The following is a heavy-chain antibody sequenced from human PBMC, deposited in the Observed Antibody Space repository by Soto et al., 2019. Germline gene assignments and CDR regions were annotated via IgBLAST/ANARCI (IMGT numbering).Heavy chain of an antibody. J-gene: IGHJ4*02. D-gene: IGHD2-8*01. V-gene: IGHV5-51*01. CDR1: GYSFTSYW. Sequence: GESLKISCKGSGYSFTSYWIGWVRQMPGKGLEWMGIIYPADSDIRYSPSFQGHVTISADKSISTAYLQWSSLEASDTAMYYCARPLYPGYCTDGVCYSYDYWGQGTPVTVSS. CDR2: IYPADSDI. CDR3: ARPLYPGYCTDGVCYSYDY.